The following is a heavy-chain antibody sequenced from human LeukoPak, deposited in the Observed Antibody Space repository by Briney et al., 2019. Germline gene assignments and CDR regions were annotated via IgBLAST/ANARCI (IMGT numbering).Heavy chain of an antibody. V-gene: IGHV1-46*01. CDR1: GYTSTNYH. Sequence: ASVKVSCKASGYTSTNYHIHWVRQAPGQGLEWMGIINPSGGSTSNAQKFQGRATMTRDMSTSTVYMELSSLTSEDMAIYYCAKYGLSPYFDYWGQGTLVTVSS. D-gene: IGHD4-17*01. J-gene: IGHJ4*02. CDR3: AKYGLSPYFDY. CDR2: INPSGGST.